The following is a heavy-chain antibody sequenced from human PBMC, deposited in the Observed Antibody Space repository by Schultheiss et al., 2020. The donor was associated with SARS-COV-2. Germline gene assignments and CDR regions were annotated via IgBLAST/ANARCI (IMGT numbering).Heavy chain of an antibody. CDR1: GYTFTGYY. D-gene: IGHD6-19*01. Sequence: ASVKVSCKASGYTFTGYYMHWVRQAPGKGLEWMGGFDPEDGETIYAQKFQGRFTMTEDTSTDTAYMELRSLRSDDTAVYYCARDPPAYSSGWYDYWGQGTLVTVSS. CDR3: ARDPPAYSSGWYDY. V-gene: IGHV1-24*01. CDR2: FDPEDGET. J-gene: IGHJ4*02.